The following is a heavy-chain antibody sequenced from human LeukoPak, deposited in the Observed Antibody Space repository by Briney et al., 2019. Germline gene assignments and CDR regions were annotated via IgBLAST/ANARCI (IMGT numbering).Heavy chain of an antibody. J-gene: IGHJ4*02. D-gene: IGHD3-10*01. Sequence: GGSLRLSCAASGFTFISYGMSWVRQAPGKGLEWVSTIRGTGDTTYYADSVKGRFTISRDNSKNTLYLRMNSVRVEDTAVYYCAKGTYGSGTYGAYDYWGQGTLVTVSS. CDR2: IRGTGDTT. V-gene: IGHV3-23*01. CDR3: AKGTYGSGTYGAYDY. CDR1: GFTFISYG.